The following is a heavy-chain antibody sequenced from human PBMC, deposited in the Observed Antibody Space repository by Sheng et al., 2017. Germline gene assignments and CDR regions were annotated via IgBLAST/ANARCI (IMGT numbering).Heavy chain of an antibody. CDR1: GGTFSSYA. CDR3: ARDGDYYDSSGYLY. Sequence: QVQLVQSGAEVKKPGSSVKVSCKASGGTFSSYAISWVRQAPWTRALSGWEGIIPTLWLQQTTHRSSRAXVTITTDESTSTAYMELSSLRSEDTAVYYCARDGDYYDSSGYLYWGRGTLVTVSS. J-gene: IGHJ4*01. V-gene: IGHV1-69*05. D-gene: IGHD3-22*01. CDR2: IIPTLWLQ.